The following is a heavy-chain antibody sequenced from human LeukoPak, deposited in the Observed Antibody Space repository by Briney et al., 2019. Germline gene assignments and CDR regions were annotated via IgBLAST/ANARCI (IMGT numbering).Heavy chain of an antibody. Sequence: GGSLRLSCQASGFIFTDYAMSWVRQAPGKGLEWVSSINNGGGGTFFADSVKGRFTISRDDSRGMVYLQMNSLSAEDTAVYYCARSGLATCHYWGQGTLVIVSS. CDR2: INNGGGGT. J-gene: IGHJ4*02. CDR1: GFIFTDYA. V-gene: IGHV3-23*01. D-gene: IGHD3-10*01. CDR3: ARSGLATCHY.